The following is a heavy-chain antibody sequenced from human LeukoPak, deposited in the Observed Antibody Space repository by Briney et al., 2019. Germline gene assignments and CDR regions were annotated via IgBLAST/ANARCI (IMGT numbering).Heavy chain of an antibody. CDR3: ARGFVVTSSSLIYNWFDP. CDR1: GGSISSGGYY. Sequence: SETLSLTCTVSGGSISSGGYYWSWIRQHPGKGLEWIGYIYYSGSTYYNPSLKSRVTISVDTSKNQFSLKLSSVTAADTAMYYCARGFVVTSSSLIYNWFDPWGQETLVTVSS. V-gene: IGHV4-31*03. J-gene: IGHJ5*02. D-gene: IGHD6-13*01. CDR2: IYYSGST.